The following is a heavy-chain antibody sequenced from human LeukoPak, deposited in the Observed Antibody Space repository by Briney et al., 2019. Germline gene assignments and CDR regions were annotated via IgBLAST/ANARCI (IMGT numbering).Heavy chain of an antibody. CDR1: GFTFSSYG. Sequence: GGSLRLSCAASGFTFSSYGMHWVRQAPGKGLEWVAVIWYDGSNKYYADSVKGRFTISRDNSKNTLYLQMNSLRAEDTAVYYCARAGVVPAAKFDYWGQGTLVTVAS. CDR2: IWYDGSNK. D-gene: IGHD2-2*01. V-gene: IGHV3-33*01. CDR3: ARAGVVPAAKFDY. J-gene: IGHJ4*02.